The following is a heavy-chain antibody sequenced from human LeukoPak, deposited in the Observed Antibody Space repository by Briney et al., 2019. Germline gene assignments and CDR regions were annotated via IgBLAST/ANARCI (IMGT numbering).Heavy chain of an antibody. CDR3: AKGQDWSFDY. D-gene: IGHD3/OR15-3a*01. J-gene: IGHJ4*02. CDR2: ISYDGSNK. Sequence: QPGGSLRLSCAASGFTFSSYAMHWVRQAPGKGLEWVAVISYDGSNKYYADSVKGRFTISRDNSKNTLYLQMNSLRPEVTAVYYCAKGQDWSFDYWGQGTLVTVSS. CDR1: GFTFSSYA. V-gene: IGHV3-30*04.